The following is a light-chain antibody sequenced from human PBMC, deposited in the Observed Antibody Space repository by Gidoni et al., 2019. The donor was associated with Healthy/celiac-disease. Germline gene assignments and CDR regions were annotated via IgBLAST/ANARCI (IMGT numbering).Light chain of an antibody. J-gene: IGKJ1*01. CDR2: AAS. V-gene: IGKV1-8*01. CDR1: QGISSY. CDR3: QQYYSYPQT. Sequence: AIRMTQSPSSFSASTGDRVTITCRASQGISSYLAWYQQKPGKAPKLLIYAASTLQSGVPSRFSGSGSGTDFTLTISCLQAEDFATYYCQQYYSYPQTFGQXTKVKSN.